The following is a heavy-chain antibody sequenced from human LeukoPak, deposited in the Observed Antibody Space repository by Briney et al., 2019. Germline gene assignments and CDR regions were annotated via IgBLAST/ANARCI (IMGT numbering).Heavy chain of an antibody. CDR2: IRSKAKGGTT. V-gene: IGHV3-49*03. Sequence: GGSLRLSCTGSEFTFGDYAMSWFRQAPGKGLEWVGFIRSKAKGGTTEYAASVKGRFTISRDDSKNTAYLQMNSLKIEDTAVYYCTRDRSRIATVVPMDVWGKGTTVTVSS. CDR3: TRDRSRIATVVPMDV. CDR1: EFTFGDYA. D-gene: IGHD6-13*01. J-gene: IGHJ6*04.